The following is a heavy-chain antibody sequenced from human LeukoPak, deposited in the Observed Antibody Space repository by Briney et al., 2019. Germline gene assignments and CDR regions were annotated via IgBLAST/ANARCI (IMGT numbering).Heavy chain of an antibody. J-gene: IGHJ4*02. CDR1: GGSISSGDYY. CDR3: ARDSNAHGIGFDY. D-gene: IGHD1-1*01. V-gene: IGHV4-30-4*01. Sequence: SQTLSLTCTVSGGSISSGDYYWSWIRHPPGKGLEWIGYIYYSGSTYYNPSLKSRVTISVDTSKNQFSLKLSSVTAADTAVYYCARDSNAHGIGFDYWGQGTLVTVSS. CDR2: IYYSGST.